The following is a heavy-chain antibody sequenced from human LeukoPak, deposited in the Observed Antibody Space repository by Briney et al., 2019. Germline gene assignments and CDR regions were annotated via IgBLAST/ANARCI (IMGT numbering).Heavy chain of an antibody. CDR3: AREDGRSTHSSSWYGVVTDSEGGFDY. J-gene: IGHJ4*02. D-gene: IGHD6-13*01. Sequence: SETLSLTCTVSGGSICSSTYFWGWIRQPPGKGLEWIGTIYYSGSTYYNPSLKSRVTISVDSSKNQFSLRLSSVTAADTAVYYCAREDGRSTHSSSWYGVVTDSEGGFDYWGQGTLVTVSS. V-gene: IGHV4-39*07. CDR2: IYYSGST. CDR1: GGSICSSTYF.